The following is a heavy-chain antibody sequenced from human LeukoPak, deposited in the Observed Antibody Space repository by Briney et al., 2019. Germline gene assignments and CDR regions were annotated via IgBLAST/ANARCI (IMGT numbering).Heavy chain of an antibody. J-gene: IGHJ6*03. CDR3: ARHHYYYYMDV. CDR1: GGSISSYY. V-gene: IGHV4-4*09. Sequence: PSETLSLTCTVSGGSISSYYWSWIRQPPGKGLEWIGYIYTSGSTNYNPSLKSRVTISVDTSKNQFSLKLSSVTAADTAVYYCARHHYYYYMDVWGKGTTVTVSS. CDR2: IYTSGST.